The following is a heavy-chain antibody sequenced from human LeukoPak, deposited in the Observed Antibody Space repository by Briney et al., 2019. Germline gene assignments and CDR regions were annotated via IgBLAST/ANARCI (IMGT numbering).Heavy chain of an antibody. CDR2: IYYSGST. CDR3: ARGAGYYDYVWGSYDYYYYMDV. J-gene: IGHJ6*03. CDR1: GGSISSYY. Sequence: SETLSLTCTVSGGSISSYYWSWIRQPPGKGLEWIGYIYYSGSTNYNPSLKSRGTISVDTSKTQFSLQLSSVTAPDMAVYYCARGAGYYDYVWGSYDYYYYMDVWGKGTTVTVSS. D-gene: IGHD3-16*01. V-gene: IGHV4-59*01.